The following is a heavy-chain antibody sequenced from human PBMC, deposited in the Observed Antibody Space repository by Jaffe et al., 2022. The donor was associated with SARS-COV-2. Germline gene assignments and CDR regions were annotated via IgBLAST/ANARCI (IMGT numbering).Heavy chain of an antibody. V-gene: IGHV4-59*01. J-gene: IGHJ5*02. D-gene: IGHD2-21*01. CDR2: IYYNGAT. CDR3: VRVQVTLLQALYLDR. Sequence: QVQLQESGPGLVRPSETLSLTCTVSGGPINNFYWSWIRQSPGKGLEWIGYIYYNGATNYNPSLRSRATISVDTSKSQFSLSLRSVTAADTAVYYCVRVQVTLLQALYLDRWGQGTLVTVSS. CDR1: GGPINNFY.